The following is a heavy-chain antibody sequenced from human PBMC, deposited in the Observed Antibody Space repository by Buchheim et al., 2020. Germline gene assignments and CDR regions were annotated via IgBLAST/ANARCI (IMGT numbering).Heavy chain of an antibody. CDR3: AKEGTHYDFWSGYSGWFDP. J-gene: IGHJ5*02. D-gene: IGHD3-3*01. CDR2: ISGSGGST. CDR1: GFTFSSYA. V-gene: IGHV3-23*01. Sequence: EVQLLESGGGLVQPGGSLRLSCAASGFTFSSYAMSWVRQAPGKGLEWVSAISGSGGSTYYADSVKGRFTISRDNSKKTLYLQMNSLRAEDTAVYYCAKEGTHYDFWSGYSGWFDPWGQGTL.